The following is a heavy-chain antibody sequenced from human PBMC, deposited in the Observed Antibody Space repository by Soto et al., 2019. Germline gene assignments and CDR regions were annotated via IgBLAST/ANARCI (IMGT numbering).Heavy chain of an antibody. V-gene: IGHV3-15*01. CDR3: TTVLPAATDYYYYYMDV. CDR2: IKSEIDGGTT. D-gene: IGHD2-2*01. Sequence: PGGSLRLSCAASGFTFKNAGMSWVRQAPGKGLEWVGRIKSEIDGGTTDFAAPVKGRFTISRDDSKNTLFLQMSSLKSEDTAVYYCTTVLPAATDYYYYYMDVWGKGTTVTVSS. J-gene: IGHJ6*03. CDR1: GFTFKNAG.